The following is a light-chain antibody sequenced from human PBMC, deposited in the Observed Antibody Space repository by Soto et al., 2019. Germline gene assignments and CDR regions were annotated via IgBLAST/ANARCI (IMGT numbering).Light chain of an antibody. CDR2: AAS. J-gene: IGKJ4*01. Sequence: EIVLTQSPGTLSLSPGETATLSCRASQSASTNLAWYQQKPGQAPRLLIYAASSRATGIPDRFSGSGSGTDFTLTISRLEPEDFAVYYCQQYVSSPLTFGGGTKVDI. CDR3: QQYVSSPLT. V-gene: IGKV3-20*01. CDR1: QSASTN.